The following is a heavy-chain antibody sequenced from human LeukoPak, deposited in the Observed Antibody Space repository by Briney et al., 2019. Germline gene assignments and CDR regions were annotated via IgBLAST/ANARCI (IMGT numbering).Heavy chain of an antibody. CDR1: GFTFSSYS. CDR2: ISSSSSYI. CDR3: ARGTADFWSGYYNWFDP. J-gene: IGHJ5*02. D-gene: IGHD3-3*01. Sequence: GGSLRLSCAASGFTFSSYSMNWVRQAPGKGLEWVSSISSSSSYIYYADSVKGRFTISRDNAKNSLYLQMNSLTAEDTAVYYCARGTADFWSGYYNWFDPWGQGTLVTVSS. V-gene: IGHV3-21*01.